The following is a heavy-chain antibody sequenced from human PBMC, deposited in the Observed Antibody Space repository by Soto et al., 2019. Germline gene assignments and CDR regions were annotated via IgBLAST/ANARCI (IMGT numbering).Heavy chain of an antibody. V-gene: IGHV4-34*01. CDR1: GGSFSGYY. J-gene: IGHJ4*02. Sequence: QVHLQQWGAGLLKPSETLYLTCAVYGGSFSGYYWSWIRQSPGKGLEWIGEINHSGITNSNPSLKSRVAISVDTSKNQFSLKLRSVTAADTAVYYCARGISLIVEVQRDAPDKYYFDSWGQGTLVTVSS. D-gene: IGHD2-15*01. CDR2: INHSGIT. CDR3: ARGISLIVEVQRDAPDKYYFDS.